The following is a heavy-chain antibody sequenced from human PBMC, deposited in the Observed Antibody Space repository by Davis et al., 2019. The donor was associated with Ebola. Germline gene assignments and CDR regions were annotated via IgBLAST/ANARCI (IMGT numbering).Heavy chain of an antibody. D-gene: IGHD1-26*01. CDR1: GYTFTTYG. J-gene: IGHJ2*01. CDR2: ISGDNGNT. V-gene: IGHV1-18*01. CDR3: VRVNSGTDFDL. Sequence: ASVKVSCKASGYTFTTYGISWVRQAPGQGLEWMGWISGDNGNTKYAQKLQGRVTMTTDTSASTAYMELRSLRYDDTAVYYCVRVNSGTDFDLWGRGTLVTVSS.